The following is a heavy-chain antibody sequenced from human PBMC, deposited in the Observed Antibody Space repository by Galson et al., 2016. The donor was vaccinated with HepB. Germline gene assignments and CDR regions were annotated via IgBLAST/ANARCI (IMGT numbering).Heavy chain of an antibody. CDR2: INFNSGST. CDR3: AKTRWAIGRFAY. CDR1: GFTFSNYA. Sequence: SLRLSCAASGFTFSNYAMSWVRQAPGKGLEWVSAINFNSGSTYYADSVKGRFTISRDNSKNTLYLQMNSLRAEDTAVYYCAKTRWAIGRFAYWGQGTRVPVSS. D-gene: IGHD6-13*01. V-gene: IGHV3-23*01. J-gene: IGHJ4*02.